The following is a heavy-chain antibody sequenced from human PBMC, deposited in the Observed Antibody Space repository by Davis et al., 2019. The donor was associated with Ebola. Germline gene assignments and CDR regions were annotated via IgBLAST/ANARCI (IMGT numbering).Heavy chain of an antibody. CDR2: INHSGSS. CDR1: GGSFNTYY. CDR3: ARDFVY. Sequence: SETLSLTCAVYGGSFNTYYWNWIRQPPGKGLEWIGEINHSGSSKYNPSLKSRVTMSVDTSKNQFSLKMTSVTAADTAIYYCARDFVYWGQGTLVTVSS. J-gene: IGHJ4*02. V-gene: IGHV4-34*01.